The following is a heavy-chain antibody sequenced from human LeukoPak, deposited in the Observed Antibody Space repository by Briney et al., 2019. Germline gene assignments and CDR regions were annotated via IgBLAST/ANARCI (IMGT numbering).Heavy chain of an antibody. V-gene: IGHV4-39*07. CDR3: ARDPWGCSGGSCYSPPDY. J-gene: IGHJ4*02. CDR2: IYYSGST. Sequence: PSETLSLTCTVSGGSISSSSYYWGWIRQPPGKGLEWIGSIYYSGSTYYNPSLKSRVTISVDTSKNQFSLKLSSVTAADTAVYYCARDPWGCSGGSCYSPPDYWGQGTLVTVSS. D-gene: IGHD2-15*01. CDR1: GGSISSSSYY.